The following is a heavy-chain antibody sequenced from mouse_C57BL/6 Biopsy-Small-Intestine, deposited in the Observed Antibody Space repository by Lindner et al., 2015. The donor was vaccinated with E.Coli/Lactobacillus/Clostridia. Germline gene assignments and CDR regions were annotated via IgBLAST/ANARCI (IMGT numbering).Heavy chain of an antibody. J-gene: IGHJ2*01. V-gene: IGHV1-54*01. CDR2: INPGSGGT. D-gene: IGHD1-1*01. CDR1: GYAFTNYL. Sequence: VQLQESGAELVRPGTSVKVSCKASGYAFTNYLIEWVKQRPGQGLEWIGVINPGSGGTNYNEKFKGKATLTAGKSSSTAYMQLSSLTSEDSAVYFCARDGSYYFDYWGQGTTLTVSS. CDR3: ARDGSYYFDY.